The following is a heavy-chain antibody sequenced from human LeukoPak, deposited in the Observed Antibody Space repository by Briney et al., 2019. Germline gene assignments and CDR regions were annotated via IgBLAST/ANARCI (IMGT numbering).Heavy chain of an antibody. J-gene: IGHJ4*02. CDR1: GGSISSYY. Sequence: SETLSVTCTVSGGSISSYYWSWIRQPPGKGLEWIGYIYYSGSTNYNPSLKSRVTISVDTSKNQFSLKLSSVTAADTAVYYCARSREWWRLDYWGQGTLVTVSS. CDR3: ARSREWWRLDY. D-gene: IGHD2-15*01. V-gene: IGHV4-59*01. CDR2: IYYSGST.